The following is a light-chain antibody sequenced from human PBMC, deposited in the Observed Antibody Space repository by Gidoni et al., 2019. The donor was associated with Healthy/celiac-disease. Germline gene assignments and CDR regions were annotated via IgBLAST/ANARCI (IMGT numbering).Light chain of an antibody. J-gene: IGKJ1*01. CDR3: QQRSNWPPWT. CDR1: QSVSSY. V-gene: IGKV3-11*01. CDR2: DAS. Sequence: TVSCRASQSVSSYLAWYQQKPGQAPKLLIYDASNRATGIPARFSGSGSGTDFTLTISSRDPEDFAVYYCQQRSNWPPWTFGQGTKVEIK.